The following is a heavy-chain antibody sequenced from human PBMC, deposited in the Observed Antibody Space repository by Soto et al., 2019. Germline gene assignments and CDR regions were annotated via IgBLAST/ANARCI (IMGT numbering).Heavy chain of an antibody. D-gene: IGHD6-19*01. CDR1: GFTVSSYA. V-gene: IGHV3-30-3*01. J-gene: IGHJ4*02. Sequence: QVQLVESGGGVVQPGRSLRLSCAASGFTVSSYAMHWVRQAPGKGLEWVAVISYDGSNKYYADSVKGRFTISRDNSKNTLYLQMNSLRAEDTAVYYCARGGDSGWNECRYDYWGQGTLVTVSS. CDR3: ARGGDSGWNECRYDY. CDR2: ISYDGSNK.